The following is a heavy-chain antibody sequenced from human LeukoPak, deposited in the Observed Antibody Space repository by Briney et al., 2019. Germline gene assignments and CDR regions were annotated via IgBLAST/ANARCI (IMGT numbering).Heavy chain of an antibody. J-gene: IGHJ3*02. CDR1: GSTFSSYA. V-gene: IGHV3-23*01. D-gene: IGHD1-26*01. Sequence: PGGSQRLSCAASGSTFSSYAKSWVRQAPGKGLEWVSAISGSGGSTYYADSVKGRFTISRDNSKNTLYLQMNSPRAEDTAVYYCAKITVGATTDHAFDIWGQGTMVTVSS. CDR3: AKITVGATTDHAFDI. CDR2: ISGSGGST.